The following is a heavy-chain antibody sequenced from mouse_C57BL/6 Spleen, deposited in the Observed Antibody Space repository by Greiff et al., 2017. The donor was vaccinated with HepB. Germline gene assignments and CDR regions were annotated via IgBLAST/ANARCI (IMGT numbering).Heavy chain of an antibody. CDR3: ARDGSTMINWYFDV. CDR1: GYSITSGYY. J-gene: IGHJ1*03. V-gene: IGHV3-6*01. CDR2: ISYDGSN. D-gene: IGHD2-4*01. Sequence: EVKLMESGPGLVKPSQSLSLTCSVTGYSITSGYYWNWIRQFPGNKLEWMGYISYDGSNNYNPSLKNRISITRDTSKNQFFLKLNSVTTEDTATYYCARDGSTMINWYFDVWGTGTTVTVSS.